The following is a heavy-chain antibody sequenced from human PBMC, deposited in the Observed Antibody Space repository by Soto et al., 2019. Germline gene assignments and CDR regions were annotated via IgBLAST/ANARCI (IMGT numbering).Heavy chain of an antibody. D-gene: IGHD6-13*01. CDR3: AKGGSYSSSWYFYFDY. J-gene: IGHJ4*02. V-gene: IGHV3-23*01. CDR1: GFTFSSYA. Sequence: GGSLRLSCAASGFTFSSYAMSWVRQAPGKGLEWVSAISGSGGSTYYADSVKGRFTISRDNSKSTLYLQMNSLRAEDTAVYYCAKGGSYSSSWYFYFDYWGQGTLVTVSS. CDR2: ISGSGGST.